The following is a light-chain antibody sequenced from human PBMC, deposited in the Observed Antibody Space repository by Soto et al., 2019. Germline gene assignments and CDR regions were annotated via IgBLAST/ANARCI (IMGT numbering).Light chain of an antibody. Sequence: QSVLTQPPSASGTPGQRVTISCSGSSSYTGSNTVSWYQQLPGAAPKLLIYSDNQRPSGVPDRISGSKSGTSASLAISGLQSEDDAEFYCAAWDDNLNGVVFGGGTKLTVL. CDR1: SSYTGSNT. CDR2: SDN. V-gene: IGLV1-44*01. J-gene: IGLJ2*01. CDR3: AAWDDNLNGVV.